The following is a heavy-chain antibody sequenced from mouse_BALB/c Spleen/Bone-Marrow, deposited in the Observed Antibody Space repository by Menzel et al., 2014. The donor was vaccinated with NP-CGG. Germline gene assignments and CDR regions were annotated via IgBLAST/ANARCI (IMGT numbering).Heavy chain of an antibody. CDR1: GFDFSGFW. Sequence: EVNVVESGGGLVQPGGSLKLSCAASGFDFSGFWMGWVRQAPGKGLEWIGEINPNSRTINYTPPLKDRFIISRDNAKNTLYLQMSKVRSEDTALYYCARLGYYGGFAYWGQGTLVTVSA. CDR2: INPNSRTI. CDR3: ARLGYYGGFAY. J-gene: IGHJ3*01. V-gene: IGHV4-1*02. D-gene: IGHD2-3*01.